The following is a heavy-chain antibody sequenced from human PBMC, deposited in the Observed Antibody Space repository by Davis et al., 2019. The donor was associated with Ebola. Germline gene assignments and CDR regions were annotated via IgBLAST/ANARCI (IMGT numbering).Heavy chain of an antibody. Sequence: ASVKVSCKASGYTFTGYYMHWVRQAPGQGLEWMGWINPNSGGTNYAQKFQGRVTMTRDTSISTAYMELSRLRSDDTAVYYCARDNSEYDFWSGGAFDYWGQGTLVTVSS. D-gene: IGHD3-3*01. V-gene: IGHV1-2*02. J-gene: IGHJ4*02. CDR1: GYTFTGYY. CDR3: ARDNSEYDFWSGGAFDY. CDR2: INPNSGGT.